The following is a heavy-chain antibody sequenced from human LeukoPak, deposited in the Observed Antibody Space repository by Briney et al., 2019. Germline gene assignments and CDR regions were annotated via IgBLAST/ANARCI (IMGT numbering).Heavy chain of an antibody. D-gene: IGHD1-14*01. CDR2: IYSGGST. J-gene: IGHJ4*02. CDR3: ARARGAKPPGPGYFDY. V-gene: IGHV3-66*02. Sequence: PGGSLRLSCAASGFTVSSNYMSWVRQAPGKGLEWVSVIYSGGSTYYADSVKGRFTISRDNSKNTLYLQMNSLRAEDTAVYYCARARGAKPPGPGYFDYWGQGTLVTVSS. CDR1: GFTVSSNY.